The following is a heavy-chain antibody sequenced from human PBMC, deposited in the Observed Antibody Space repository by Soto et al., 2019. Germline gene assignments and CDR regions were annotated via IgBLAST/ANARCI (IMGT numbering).Heavy chain of an antibody. V-gene: IGHV1-18*01. CDR2: ISAYNGNT. J-gene: IGHJ5*02. Sequence: ASGKVSCKASGYTFTSYGISWVRHAPGQGLEWMGWISAYNGNTNYAQKLQGRVTMTTDTSTSTAYMELRSLRSDDTAVYYCASLITMVQFDPWGQGTLVTVSS. CDR1: GYTFTSYG. D-gene: IGHD3-10*01. CDR3: ASLITMVQFDP.